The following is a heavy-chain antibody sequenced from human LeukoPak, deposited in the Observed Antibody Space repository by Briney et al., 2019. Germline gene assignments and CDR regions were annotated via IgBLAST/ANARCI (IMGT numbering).Heavy chain of an antibody. Sequence: GESLRISCKGSGYSFTNSWITWVRQMPGKGLEWMGIIYPGDSDTRYSPSFQGQVTISADKSISTAYLQWSSLKASDTAMYYCARRSYSSGWYHFDYWGQGTLVTVSS. CDR1: GYSFTNSW. D-gene: IGHD6-19*01. CDR3: ARRSYSSGWYHFDY. CDR2: IYPGDSDT. J-gene: IGHJ4*02. V-gene: IGHV5-51*01.